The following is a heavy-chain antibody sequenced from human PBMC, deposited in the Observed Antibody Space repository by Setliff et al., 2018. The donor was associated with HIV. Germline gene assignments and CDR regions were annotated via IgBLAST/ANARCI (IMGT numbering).Heavy chain of an antibody. J-gene: IGHJ6*03. CDR1: GGSISRSNYV. Sequence: SETLSLTCTLAGGSISRSNYVWGWIRQSPGKGLEWIGSIYYSGTTYYNPSLKSRVTVSIDTSKNQFSLEMTSMTAADTAVYYCARTGSSTSWGVYHYYYMDIWGKGTTVTVS. CDR3: ARTGSSTSWGVYHYYYMDI. D-gene: IGHD3-10*01. CDR2: IYYSGTT. V-gene: IGHV4-39*01.